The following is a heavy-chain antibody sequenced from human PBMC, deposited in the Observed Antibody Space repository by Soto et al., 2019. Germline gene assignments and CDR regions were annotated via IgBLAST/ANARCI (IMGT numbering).Heavy chain of an antibody. CDR1: GCTFTSYD. V-gene: IGHV1-8*01. CDR3: ARGVTVTTGYYYYMDV. CDR2: MNPNSGNT. D-gene: IGHD4-4*01. J-gene: IGHJ6*03. Sequence: ASVKVSCKASGCTFTSYDINWVRQATGQGLEWMGWMNPNSGNTGYAQKFQGRVTMTRNTSISTAYMELSSLRSEDTAVYYCARGVTVTTGYYYYMDVWGKGTTVTVSS.